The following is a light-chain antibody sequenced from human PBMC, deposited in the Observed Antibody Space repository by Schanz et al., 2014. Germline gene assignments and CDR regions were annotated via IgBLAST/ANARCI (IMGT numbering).Light chain of an antibody. V-gene: IGLV2-8*01. Sequence: QSALTQPPSASGSPGQSVTISCTGTSSDIGRYNYVSWYQHHPGKAPKLLIYDVTKRPSGVPDRFSGSKSGNTASLTVSGLQAEDEADYYCCSYAGSSTVVFGGGTKLTVL. CDR1: SSDIGRYNY. CDR2: DVT. J-gene: IGLJ2*01. CDR3: CSYAGSSTVV.